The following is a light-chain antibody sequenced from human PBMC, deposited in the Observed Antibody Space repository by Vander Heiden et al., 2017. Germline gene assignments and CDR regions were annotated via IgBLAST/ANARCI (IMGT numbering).Light chain of an antibody. Sequence: TCTLSSGHSSYAIALHQQQPEKGPRYLMKLNSDGSHSKGDGIPDRFSGSSSGAERYLTISSLQSEDEAEYYCQTWGTGIRVFGGGTKLTVL. J-gene: IGLJ3*02. CDR2: LNSDGSH. CDR1: SGHSSYA. V-gene: IGLV4-69*01. CDR3: QTWGTGIRV.